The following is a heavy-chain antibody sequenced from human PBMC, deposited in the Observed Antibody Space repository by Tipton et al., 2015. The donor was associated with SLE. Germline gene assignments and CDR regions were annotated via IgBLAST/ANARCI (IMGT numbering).Heavy chain of an antibody. CDR2: FYHSANT. V-gene: IGHV4-38-2*02. D-gene: IGHD5-18*01. CDR3: ARRGYIYGGGYFDL. Sequence: TLSLTCIVSRYSISSGYYWGWMRQAPGKELEWIGSFYHSANTYYNPSLTSRVTISADTSKNQFSLRLTSVTAADTALYYCARRGYIYGGGYFDLWGRGILVTVSS. J-gene: IGHJ2*01. CDR1: RYSISSGYY.